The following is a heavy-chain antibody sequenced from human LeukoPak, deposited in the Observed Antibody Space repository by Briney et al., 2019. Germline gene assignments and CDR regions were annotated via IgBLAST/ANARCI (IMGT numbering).Heavy chain of an antibody. CDR1: GFTVSSNY. D-gene: IGHD4-23*01. J-gene: IGHJ6*02. Sequence: GGSLRLSCAASGFTVSSNYMSWVRQAPGKGLEWVSVIYSGGSTYYADSAKGRFTISRDNSKNTLYLQMNSLRAEDTAVYYCARALLYGGSPLGYYYYGMDVWGQGTTVTVSS. CDR2: IYSGGST. CDR3: ARALLYGGSPLGYYYYGMDV. V-gene: IGHV3-66*01.